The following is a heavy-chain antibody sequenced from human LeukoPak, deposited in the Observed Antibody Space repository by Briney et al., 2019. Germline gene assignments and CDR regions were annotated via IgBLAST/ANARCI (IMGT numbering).Heavy chain of an antibody. J-gene: IGHJ4*02. CDR1: GFTFSSYG. Sequence: GGSLRLSCAASGFTFSSYGMSWVRQAPGKGLEWVAVISYAGSNKYYADSVKGRFTISRDNSKNTLYLQMNSLRAEDTAIYYCARGLHRIAVAGTGSFPFDYWGQGTLVTVSS. CDR2: ISYAGSNK. D-gene: IGHD6-19*01. CDR3: ARGLHRIAVAGTGSFPFDY. V-gene: IGHV3-30*03.